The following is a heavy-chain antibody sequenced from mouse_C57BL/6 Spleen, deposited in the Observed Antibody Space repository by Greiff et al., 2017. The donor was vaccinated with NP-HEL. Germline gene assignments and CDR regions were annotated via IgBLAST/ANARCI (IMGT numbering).Heavy chain of an antibody. CDR2: IYPGDGDT. CDR3: ARSGYYGSSPYYAMDY. CDR1: GYAFSSYW. Sequence: QVQLQQSGAELVKPGASVKISCKASGYAFSSYWMNWVKQRPGKGLEWIGQIYPGDGDTNYNGKFKGKATLTADKSSSTAYIQLSSLTSEGSAVYFCARSGYYGSSPYYAMDYWGQGTSVTVSS. V-gene: IGHV1-80*01. J-gene: IGHJ4*01. D-gene: IGHD1-1*01.